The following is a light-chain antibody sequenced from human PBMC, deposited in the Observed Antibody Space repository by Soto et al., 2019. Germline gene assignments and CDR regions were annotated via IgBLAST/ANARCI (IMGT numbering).Light chain of an antibody. V-gene: IGKV3-15*01. CDR3: AEYDNWLRT. J-gene: IGKJ2*01. CDR1: ESVSSN. Sequence: EIVMTQSPATLSVSPGERTTLSCRASESVSSNLAWYQQKPGQAPRLLIYGASTRATGIPERFSGIGSGTDLTLTISSLQSEDLALYYCAEYDNWLRTFGQGTKLEIK. CDR2: GAS.